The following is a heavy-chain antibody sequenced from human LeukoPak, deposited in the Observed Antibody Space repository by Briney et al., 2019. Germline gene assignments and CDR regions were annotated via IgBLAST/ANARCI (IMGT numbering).Heavy chain of an antibody. CDR3: ARRAAYYFDY. J-gene: IGHJ4*02. Sequence: SETLSLTCTVSGGSISSSSYYWGWIRQPPGKGQEWIGSIYYSGSTYYNPSLKSRVTISVDTSKNQFSLKLSSVTAADTAVYYCARRAAYYFDYWGQGTLVTVSS. V-gene: IGHV4-39*01. CDR2: IYYSGST. CDR1: GGSISSSSYY. D-gene: IGHD6-25*01.